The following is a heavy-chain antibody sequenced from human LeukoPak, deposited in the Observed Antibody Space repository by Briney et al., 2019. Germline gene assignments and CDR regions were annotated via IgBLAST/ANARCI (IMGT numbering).Heavy chain of an antibody. CDR2: IYHSGST. Sequence: SETLSLTCAVSGGSISSGGYSWSWIRQPPRKGLEWIGYIYHSGSTYYNPSLKSRVTISVDRSKNQFSLKLSSVTAADTAVYYCARGYYDILTGYYKEHWFDPWGQGTLVTVSS. CDR1: GGSISSGGYS. J-gene: IGHJ5*02. CDR3: ARGYYDILTGYYKEHWFDP. V-gene: IGHV4-30-2*01. D-gene: IGHD3-9*01.